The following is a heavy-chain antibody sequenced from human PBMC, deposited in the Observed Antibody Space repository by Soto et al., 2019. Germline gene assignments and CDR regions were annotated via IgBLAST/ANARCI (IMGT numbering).Heavy chain of an antibody. J-gene: IGHJ5*02. CDR1: GYTFASYY. V-gene: IGHV1-46*01. Sequence: GASVKVSCKASGYTFASYYMHWVRQAPGQGLEWMGIFNPSGGSTSYAQKFQGRVTLTEDTSTDTAYMELSSLRSEDTAVYYCATRLGYCSGGSCYSGVRFDPWGQGTLVTVPQ. CDR2: FNPSGGST. CDR3: ATRLGYCSGGSCYSGVRFDP. D-gene: IGHD2-15*01.